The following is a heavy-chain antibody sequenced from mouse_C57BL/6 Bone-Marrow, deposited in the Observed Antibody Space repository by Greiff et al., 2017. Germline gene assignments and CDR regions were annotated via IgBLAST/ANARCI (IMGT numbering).Heavy chain of an antibody. Sequence: LVESGAELARPGASVKLSCKASGYTFTSYGISWVKQRPGQGLEWIGEIDPRSGNTYYNEKFKGKATLTADKSSSTAYMELRSLTSEAAAVYFCASGGDYYGSSYFWYFDVWGTGTTVTVSS. V-gene: IGHV1-81*01. CDR2: IDPRSGNT. D-gene: IGHD1-1*01. J-gene: IGHJ1*03. CDR3: ASGGDYYGSSYFWYFDV. CDR1: GYTFTSYG.